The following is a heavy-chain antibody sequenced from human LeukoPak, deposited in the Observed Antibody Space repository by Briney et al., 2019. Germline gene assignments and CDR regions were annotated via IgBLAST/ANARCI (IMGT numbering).Heavy chain of an antibody. D-gene: IGHD3-9*01. V-gene: IGHV4-4*07. J-gene: IGHJ3*02. CDR2: VYTSGST. Sequence: SETLSLTCTVSGGSISSYYWTWIRQPAGKALEWIGRVYTSGSTNYNPSLKSRVTMSVDTSKNQFSLKLSSVTAADTAVYYCARETGPYAFDIWGQGTMVTVSS. CDR1: GGSISSYY. CDR3: ARETGPYAFDI.